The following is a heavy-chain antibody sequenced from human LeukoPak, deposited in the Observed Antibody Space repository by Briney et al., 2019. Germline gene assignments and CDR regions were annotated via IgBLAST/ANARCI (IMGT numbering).Heavy chain of an antibody. CDR2: ISYDGSNK. CDR1: GFTFSSYG. CDR3: ARGLGVGATTWVPWGTAFDI. Sequence: PGRSLRLSCAASGFTFSSYGMHWVRQAPGKGLEWVAVISYDGSNKYYADSVKGRFTISRDNSKNTLYLQMNSLRAEDTAVYYCARGLGVGATTWVPWGTAFDIWGQGTMVTVSS. J-gene: IGHJ3*02. V-gene: IGHV3-30*03. D-gene: IGHD1-26*01.